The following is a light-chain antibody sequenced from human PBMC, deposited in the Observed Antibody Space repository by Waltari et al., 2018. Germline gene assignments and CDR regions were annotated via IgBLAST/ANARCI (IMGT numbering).Light chain of an antibody. J-gene: IGKJ1*01. CDR2: GAS. CDR3: QQSRA. Sequence: EIVMTQSPAPLSVSPGERATLPCRASQSVSSNLAWYQQKPGQAPRLLIYGASTRATGIPARFSGSGSGTEFTLTISSLQSEDFAVYYCQQSRAFGQGTKVEIK. CDR1: QSVSSN. V-gene: IGKV3-15*01.